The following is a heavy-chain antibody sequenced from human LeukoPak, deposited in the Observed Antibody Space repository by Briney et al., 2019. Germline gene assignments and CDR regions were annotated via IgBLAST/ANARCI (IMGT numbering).Heavy chain of an antibody. D-gene: IGHD4-17*01. Sequence: GGSLRLSCAASGFTFSSYVMNWVRQAPGKGLEWVSSISSSSSYIYYADSVKGRFAISRDNAKNSLYLQMNSLRAEDTAVYYCAREDYGDYFGYWGQGTLVTVSS. J-gene: IGHJ4*02. CDR2: ISSSSSYI. CDR1: GFTFSSYV. V-gene: IGHV3-21*01. CDR3: AREDYGDYFGY.